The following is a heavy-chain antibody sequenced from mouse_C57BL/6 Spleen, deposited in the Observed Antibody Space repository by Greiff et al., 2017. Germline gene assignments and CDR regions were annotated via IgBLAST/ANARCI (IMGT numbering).Heavy chain of an antibody. CDR2: ISYDGSN. V-gene: IGHV3-6*01. J-gene: IGHJ1*03. Sequence: EVQLQQSGPGLVKPSQSLSLTCSVTGYSITSGYYWNWIRQFPGNKLEWMGYISYDGSNNYNPSLKNRISITRDTSKNQFFLKLNSVTTEDTATYYCARGLAYYSNYAYFDVWGTGTTVTVSS. CDR3: ARGLAYYSNYAYFDV. D-gene: IGHD2-5*01. CDR1: GYSITSGYY.